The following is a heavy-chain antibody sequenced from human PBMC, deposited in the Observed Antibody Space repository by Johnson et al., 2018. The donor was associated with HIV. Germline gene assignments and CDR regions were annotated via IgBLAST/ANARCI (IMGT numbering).Heavy chain of an antibody. CDR2: ISYDGSNK. Sequence: VQLVESGGGVVQPGTSLRLSCAASGFTFTSFAMHWVRQAPGKGLEWVGFISYDGSNKYFTDSVRGRFTISRDNAKNSLFLQMNSLRAEDTAVYYCAGGRIGAFDIWGQGTMVTVSS. CDR1: GFTFTSFA. J-gene: IGHJ3*02. D-gene: IGHD2-15*01. CDR3: AGGRIGAFDI. V-gene: IGHV3-30-3*01.